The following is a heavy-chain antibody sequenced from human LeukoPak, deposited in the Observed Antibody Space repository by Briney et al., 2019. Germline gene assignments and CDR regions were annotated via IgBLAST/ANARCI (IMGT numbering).Heavy chain of an antibody. CDR1: GGSFSGYY. J-gene: IGHJ6*02. CDR3: AKSITGTDNYYYYYGMDV. Sequence: SETLSLTCAVYGGSFSGYYWSLIRQPPGKGLEWIGEINHGGSTNYNPSLKSRVTISVDTSKNQFSLKLSSVTAADTAVYYCAKSITGTDNYYYYYGMDVWGQGTTVTVSS. D-gene: IGHD1-20*01. V-gene: IGHV4-34*01. CDR2: INHGGST.